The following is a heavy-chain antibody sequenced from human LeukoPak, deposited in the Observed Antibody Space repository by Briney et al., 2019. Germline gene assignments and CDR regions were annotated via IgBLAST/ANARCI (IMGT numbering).Heavy chain of an antibody. CDR2: IYSGGTT. CDR1: GFTFSSYA. J-gene: IGHJ4*02. CDR3: ARDPYGDYGLD. Sequence: GGSLRLSCAASGFTFSSYAMSWVRQAPGKGLEWVSLIYSGGTTYYADSVKGRFTISRDNSKNTLYLQMNSLRAEDTAVYYCARDPYGDYGLDWGQGTLVTVSS. V-gene: IGHV3-66*01. D-gene: IGHD4-17*01.